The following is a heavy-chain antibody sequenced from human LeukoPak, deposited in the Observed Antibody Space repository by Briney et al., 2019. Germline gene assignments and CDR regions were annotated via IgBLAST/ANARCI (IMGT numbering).Heavy chain of an antibody. Sequence: SETLSLTCTVSGGSISSYYWSWIRQPPGKGLEWIGCIYYSGSTNYNPSLKSRVTISVDTSKNQFSLKLSFVTAADTAVYYCARERRFLEWLPEDYFDYWGQGTLVTVSS. CDR1: GGSISSYY. J-gene: IGHJ4*02. CDR3: ARERRFLEWLPEDYFDY. V-gene: IGHV4-59*01. D-gene: IGHD3-3*01. CDR2: IYYSGST.